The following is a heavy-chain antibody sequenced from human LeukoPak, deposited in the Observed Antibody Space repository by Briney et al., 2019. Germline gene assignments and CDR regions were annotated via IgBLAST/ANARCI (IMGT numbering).Heavy chain of an antibody. J-gene: IGHJ4*02. CDR1: GFTFSGYG. CDR3: AKGVRFLEWFHFDY. Sequence: GGSLRLSCAAAGFTFSGYGMSWVRQAPGKGLEWVSTISGSGGSTYYADSVKGRFTISRDNSKNTLYLQMYSLRAEDTAVYYCAKGVRFLEWFHFDYWGQGTLVTVSS. D-gene: IGHD3-3*01. CDR2: ISGSGGST. V-gene: IGHV3-23*01.